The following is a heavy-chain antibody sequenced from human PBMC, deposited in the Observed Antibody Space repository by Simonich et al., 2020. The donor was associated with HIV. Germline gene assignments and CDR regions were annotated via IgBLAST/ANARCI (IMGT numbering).Heavy chain of an antibody. V-gene: IGHV4-34*01. CDR2: INQSEST. CDR1: GGPFSGYY. Sequence: QVQLQQWGAGLLKPSETLSLTCAVYGGPFSGYYWSWIRQPPGKGLEWIGEINQSESTNNNPSLKSRVSISADTSKKQFSLKLSSVTAADTAVYYCASIGPDYYRGYYYMDVWGKGTTVTVSS. D-gene: IGHD3-10*01. CDR3: ASIGPDYYRGYYYMDV. J-gene: IGHJ6*03.